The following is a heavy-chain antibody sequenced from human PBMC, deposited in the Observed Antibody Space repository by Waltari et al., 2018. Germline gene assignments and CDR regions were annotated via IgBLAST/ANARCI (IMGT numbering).Heavy chain of an antibody. V-gene: IGHV4-61*02. J-gene: IGHJ4*02. CDR2: IYTSGST. Sequence: SWIRQPAGKGLEWIGRIYTSGSTNYNPSLKSRVTISVDTSKNQFSLKLSSVTAADTAVYYCARAPASSPFDYWGQGTLVTVSS. D-gene: IGHD2-15*01. CDR3: ARAPASSPFDY.